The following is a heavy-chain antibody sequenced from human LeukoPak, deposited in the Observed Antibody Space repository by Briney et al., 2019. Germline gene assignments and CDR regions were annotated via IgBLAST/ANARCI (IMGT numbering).Heavy chain of an antibody. D-gene: IGHD3-22*01. CDR1: GFTFRNAW. CDR3: TTTYNYDSGGSIVDY. CDR2: IKSKTDGGTT. J-gene: IGHJ4*02. Sequence: SGGSLRLSCAASGFTFRNAWMTWVRQAPGQGLEWVGRIKSKTDGGTTDYAAPVKVRFTISRDDSKNTLYLQMNSLKTEDTALYYCTTTYNYDSGGSIVDYWGQGTLVTVSS. V-gene: IGHV3-15*01.